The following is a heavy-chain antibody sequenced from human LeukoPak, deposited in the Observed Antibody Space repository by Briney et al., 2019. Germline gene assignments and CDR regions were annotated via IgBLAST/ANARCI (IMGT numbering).Heavy chain of an antibody. V-gene: IGHV4-34*01. Sequence: SETLSLTCAVYGGSFSGYYWSWIRQPPGKGLEWIGEINHSGSTNYNPSLKSRVTISVDTSKNQFSLKLSSVTAADTAVYYCARAGGIRTAALDLDYWGQGTLVTVSS. CDR1: GGSFSGYY. D-gene: IGHD6-25*01. CDR3: ARAGGIRTAALDLDY. J-gene: IGHJ4*02. CDR2: INHSGST.